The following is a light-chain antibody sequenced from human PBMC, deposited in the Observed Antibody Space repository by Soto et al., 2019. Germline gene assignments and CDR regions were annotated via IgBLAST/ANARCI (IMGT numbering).Light chain of an antibody. J-gene: IGKJ3*01. CDR3: QQYDNWPFT. V-gene: IGKV3-15*01. Sequence: EVVMTQSPATLSVSPGEGATLSCRASQSVSSKLACYQQKPGQAPRLLIYGASTRATGIPARFSGSESRTEFALTISSLQSEDFEVYYCQQYDNWPFTFGPGTKVDIK. CDR2: GAS. CDR1: QSVSSK.